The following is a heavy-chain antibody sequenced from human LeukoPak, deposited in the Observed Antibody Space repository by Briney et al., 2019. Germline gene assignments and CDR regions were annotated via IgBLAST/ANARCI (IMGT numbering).Heavy chain of an antibody. J-gene: IGHJ4*02. Sequence: GRSLRLSCAASGFTFDDYAMHWVRQAPGKGLEWVSGISWNSGSIGYADSVKGRFTISRDNAKNSLYLQMNSLRAEDTALYYCARGKYYFDYWGQGTLVTVSS. CDR2: ISWNSGSI. CDR3: ARGKYYFDY. V-gene: IGHV3-9*01. CDR1: GFTFDDYA.